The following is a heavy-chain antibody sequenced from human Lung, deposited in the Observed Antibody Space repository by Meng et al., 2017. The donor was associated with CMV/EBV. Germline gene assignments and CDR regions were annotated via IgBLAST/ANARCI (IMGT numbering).Heavy chain of an antibody. CDR2: IYYTGNT. V-gene: IGHV4-30-4*08. CDR1: XGSISGGDYY. J-gene: IGHJ4*02. D-gene: IGHD4-17*01. CDR3: ARGGAGIGDAGDHFDY. Sequence: QVQLQESGPGLVKPSQTLSLTCTGXXGSISGGDYYWTWIRQPPGKGLEWIGYIYYTGNTYYNPSLKSRVTISVDTSKNQFSLRLSSVTAADTAVYYCARGGAGIGDAGDHFDYWGQGTRVTVSS.